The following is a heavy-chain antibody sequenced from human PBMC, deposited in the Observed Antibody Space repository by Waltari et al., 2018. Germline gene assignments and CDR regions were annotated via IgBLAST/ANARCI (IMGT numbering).Heavy chain of an antibody. CDR2: MNPNSGNT. D-gene: IGHD3-10*01. Sequence: QVQLVESGGGVVQPGRSLRLSCAASGFTFSSYAMHWVRQATGQGLEWMGWMNPNSGNTGYAQKFQGRVTMTRNTSISTAYMELSSLRSEDTAVYYCARGSGWLGHWFDPWGQGTLVTVSS. J-gene: IGHJ5*02. CDR1: GFTFSSYA. V-gene: IGHV1-8*02. CDR3: ARGSGWLGHWFDP.